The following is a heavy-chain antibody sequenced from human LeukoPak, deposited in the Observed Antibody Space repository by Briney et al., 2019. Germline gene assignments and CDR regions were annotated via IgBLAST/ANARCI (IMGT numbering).Heavy chain of an antibody. J-gene: IGHJ4*02. CDR3: ARVGAYSSSWYGNY. D-gene: IGHD6-13*01. V-gene: IGHV3-7*03. CDR2: IEQDGSEK. CDR1: GFTLSTYW. Sequence: GGSLRLSCAASGFTLSTYWMSWVRQAPGKGLEWVANIEQDGSEKYYVDSVKGRFTISRDNAKNSLYLQMNSLRAEDTAVYYCARVGAYSSSWYGNYWGQGTLVTVSS.